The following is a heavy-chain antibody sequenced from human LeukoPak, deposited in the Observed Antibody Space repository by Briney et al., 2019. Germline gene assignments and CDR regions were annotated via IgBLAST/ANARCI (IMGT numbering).Heavy chain of an antibody. J-gene: IGHJ5*02. CDR1: GFTVSSNY. CDR2: THSSGGT. V-gene: IGHV3-53*01. D-gene: IGHD4-17*01. CDR3: IVFGDSNH. Sequence: PGGSLRLSCAASGFTVSSNYMSWVRQAPGRGLEWVSATHSSGGTYYADSVKGRFTISRDTSKNTLYLQINSLSVEDTAVYYCIVFGDSNHWGQGTLVTVSS.